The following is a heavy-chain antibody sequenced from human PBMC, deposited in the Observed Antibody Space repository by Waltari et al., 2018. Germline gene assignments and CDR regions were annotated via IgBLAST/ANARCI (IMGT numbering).Heavy chain of an antibody. CDR3: ASFLAADGTQGVDY. J-gene: IGHJ4*02. D-gene: IGHD6-13*01. CDR2: FIPIVDTA. CDR1: GGTFSSYA. V-gene: IGHV1-69*05. Sequence: QVQLVQSGAEVKKPGSSVKVSCKASGGTFSSYAISWVRQAPGQGLEWMGGFIPIVDTANYARKFQGRGTITTDEATRTAYMELSSLRSEDTTVNYCASFLAADGTQGVDYCGQGTLVTVSS.